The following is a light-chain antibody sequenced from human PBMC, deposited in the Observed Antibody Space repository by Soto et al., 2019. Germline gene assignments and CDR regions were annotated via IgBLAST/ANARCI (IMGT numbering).Light chain of an antibody. CDR3: QQYDRSPRT. Sequence: GLTQSPGTLSLSSGERATLSCKARQSVSNSVGWYQQKPGQAPRLLIYGASNRATGIPDRFSGSGSGTDFTLTISRLEPEDFAVYYCQQYDRSPRTFGQGTKVEIK. V-gene: IGKV3-20*01. CDR1: QSVSNS. CDR2: GAS. J-gene: IGKJ1*01.